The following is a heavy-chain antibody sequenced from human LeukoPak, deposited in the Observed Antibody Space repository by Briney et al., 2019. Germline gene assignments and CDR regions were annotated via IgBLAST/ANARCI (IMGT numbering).Heavy chain of an antibody. Sequence: SETLSLTCTVSGGSVSSGGYYWSWIRQHPGKGLEWIGFTCYSGGAYYNPSLMSRITMSVDRSQNQFSLKLSAVTAADTAVYFCAAAEGEYFYFDSWGQGTLVAVSS. D-gene: IGHD3-10*01. V-gene: IGHV4-31*03. CDR1: GGSVSSGGYY. J-gene: IGHJ4*02. CDR3: AAAEGEYFYFDS. CDR2: TCYSGGA.